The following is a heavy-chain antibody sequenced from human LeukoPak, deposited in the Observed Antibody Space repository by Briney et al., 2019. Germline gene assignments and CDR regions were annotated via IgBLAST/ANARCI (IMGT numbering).Heavy chain of an antibody. CDR1: GGSISSYY. V-gene: IGHV4-59*12. J-gene: IGHJ3*02. D-gene: IGHD3-3*01. Sequence: SETLSLTWTVSGGSISSYYWSWIRQPPEKGLEWIGYIYYSGSTYYNPSLKSRVTISVDTSKNQFSLKLSSVTAADTAVYYCARVPCITIFGVVIMGAFDIWGQGTMVTVSS. CDR2: IYYSGST. CDR3: ARVPCITIFGVVIMGAFDI.